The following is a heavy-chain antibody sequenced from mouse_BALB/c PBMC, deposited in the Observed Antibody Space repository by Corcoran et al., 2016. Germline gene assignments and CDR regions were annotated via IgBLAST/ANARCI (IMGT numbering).Heavy chain of an antibody. V-gene: IGHV9-1*02. J-gene: IGHJ2*01. CDR2: INTYTGEP. CDR1: GYTFTNYG. CDR3: ARGNLDY. Sequence: QIQLVQSGPELKKPGETVKISCKASGYTFTNYGMNWVKQAPGKGLKWMGWINTYTGEPTYADDFKGRFAFSLETSASTAYLQINNLKNEDMATYFWARGNLDYWGQGTTLTVSS.